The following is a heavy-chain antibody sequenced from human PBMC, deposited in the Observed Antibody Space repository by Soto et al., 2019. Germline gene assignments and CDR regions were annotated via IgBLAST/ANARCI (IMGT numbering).Heavy chain of an antibody. CDR2: ISAYNGNT. CDR3: VRMVQGSSTSCMDV. Sequence: ASVKVSCKASGYTFTSYGISWVRQAPGQGLEWMGWISAYNGNTNYAQKLQGRVTMTTDTSTSTAYMELRSLRSDDTAVYYCVRMVQGSSTSCMDVWGQGTTVTVSS. V-gene: IGHV1-18*04. J-gene: IGHJ6*02. CDR1: GYTFTSYG. D-gene: IGHD2-2*01.